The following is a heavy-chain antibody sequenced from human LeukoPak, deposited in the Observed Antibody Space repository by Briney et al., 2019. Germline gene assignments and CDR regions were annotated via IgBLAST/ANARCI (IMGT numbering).Heavy chain of an antibody. V-gene: IGHV3-30*04. CDR3: ARGPTVGRFDY. Sequence: GGSLRLSCAASGFTFSSYAMHWVRQAPGKGLEWVAVISYDGSNKYYADSVKGRFTISRDNSKNTLYLQMNSLRSEDTAVYYCARGPTVGRFDYWGQGTLVTVSS. CDR1: GFTFSSYA. CDR2: ISYDGSNK. J-gene: IGHJ4*02.